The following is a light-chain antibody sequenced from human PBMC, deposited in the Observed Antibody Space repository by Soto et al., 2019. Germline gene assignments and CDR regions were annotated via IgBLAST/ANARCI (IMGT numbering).Light chain of an antibody. Sequence: QSALTQPASVSGSPGQSITISCTGTSSDVGGYNYVSWYQQHPGKAPKLMIYEVSNRPSGVSNRFSGSKSGNTASLTISGLQAEYEADYYCSSYTSSSTRVFGGWTKLTFL. V-gene: IGLV2-14*01. CDR1: SSDVGGYNY. CDR2: EVS. J-gene: IGLJ3*02. CDR3: SSYTSSSTRV.